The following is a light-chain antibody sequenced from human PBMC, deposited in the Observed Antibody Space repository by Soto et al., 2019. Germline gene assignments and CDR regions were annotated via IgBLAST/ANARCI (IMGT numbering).Light chain of an antibody. Sequence: QSALTQPASVSGSPGQSITISCTGTSSDVGNNNYVSWYQQNPGKAPKVMICDVTNRPSGVSNRFSGSKSGNTASLTISGLQAEDEADYYCSSFTGSSYALGTGTKVTVL. V-gene: IGLV2-14*01. CDR2: DVT. CDR3: SSFTGSSYA. J-gene: IGLJ1*01. CDR1: SSDVGNNNY.